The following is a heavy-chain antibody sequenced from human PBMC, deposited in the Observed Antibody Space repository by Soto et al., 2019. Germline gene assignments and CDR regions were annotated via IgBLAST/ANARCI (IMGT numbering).Heavy chain of an antibody. CDR1: GFTFSSYG. Sequence: ESGGGVVQPGRSLRLSCAASGFTFSSYGIHWVRQAPGKGLEWVALISYDGTDKHYADSVKGRFTISRDNSKNTLYLQMSSLGPEDTAVYYCVKERYAQLWLEDYGMDVWGQGTTVTV. J-gene: IGHJ6*02. CDR3: VKERYAQLWLEDYGMDV. D-gene: IGHD5-18*01. CDR2: ISYDGTDK. V-gene: IGHV3-30*18.